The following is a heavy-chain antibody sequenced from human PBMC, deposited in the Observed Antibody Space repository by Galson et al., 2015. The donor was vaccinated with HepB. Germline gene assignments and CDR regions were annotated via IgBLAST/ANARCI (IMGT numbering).Heavy chain of an antibody. V-gene: IGHV3-33*08. CDR2: IWYDGSNK. D-gene: IGHD3-22*01. Sequence: SLRLSCAASGFTFSSYGMHWVRQAPGKGLEWVAVIWYDGSNKYYADSVKGRFTISRDNSKNTLYLQMNSLRAEDTAVYYCARWYYYDSSGHFDYWGQGTLVTVSS. J-gene: IGHJ4*02. CDR3: ARWYYYDSSGHFDY. CDR1: GFTFSSYG.